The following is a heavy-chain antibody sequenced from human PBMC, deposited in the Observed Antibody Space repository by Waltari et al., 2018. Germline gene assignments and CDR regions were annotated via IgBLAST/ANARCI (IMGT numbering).Heavy chain of an antibody. CDR1: GFTVSSNY. D-gene: IGHD6-19*01. CDR2: IYSGGST. Sequence: EVQLVESGGGLVQPGGSLRLSCAASGFTVSSNYMSWVRQAPGKGLGWVSVIYSGGSTYYADSVKGRFTISRDNSKSTLYLQMNSLRAEDTAVYYCARGSSGWSTFYFDYWGQGTLVTVSS. J-gene: IGHJ4*02. CDR3: ARGSSGWSTFYFDY. V-gene: IGHV3-66*02.